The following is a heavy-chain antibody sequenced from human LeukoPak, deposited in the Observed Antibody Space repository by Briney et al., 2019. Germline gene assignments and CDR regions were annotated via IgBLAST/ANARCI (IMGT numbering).Heavy chain of an antibody. D-gene: IGHD3-10*01. J-gene: IGHJ2*01. Sequence: SETLSLTCTVSGGSISSYYWSWIRQPPGKGLEWIGYIYHSWSTYYNPSLKSRVTISVDRSKNQFSLKLSSVTAADTAVYYCARDSPGVYWYFDLWGRGTLVTVSS. CDR1: GGSISSYY. V-gene: IGHV4-59*12. CDR3: ARDSPGVYWYFDL. CDR2: IYHSWST.